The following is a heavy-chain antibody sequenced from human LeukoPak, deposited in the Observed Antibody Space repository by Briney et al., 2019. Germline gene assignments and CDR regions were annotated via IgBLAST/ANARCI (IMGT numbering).Heavy chain of an antibody. J-gene: IGHJ4*02. Sequence: ASVKVSCKASGYTFTSYDINWVRQATGQGVGWMGWMNPNSGNTGYAQKFQGRVTMTRNTAISTAYMELSSLRSEDTAVYYCARVGYCGGDCYPLDYWGQGTLVTVSS. CDR2: MNPNSGNT. CDR1: GYTFTSYD. CDR3: ARVGYCGGDCYPLDY. V-gene: IGHV1-8*01. D-gene: IGHD2-21*02.